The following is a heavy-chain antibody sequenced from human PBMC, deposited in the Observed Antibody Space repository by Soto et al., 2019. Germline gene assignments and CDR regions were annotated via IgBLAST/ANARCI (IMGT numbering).Heavy chain of an antibody. Sequence: SETLSLTCTVSGGSISSGGDYWSWIRQYPGKGLEWIGYIYYNGSTNYNPSLKSRATTSVDTSKNQFSLKLSSVTAADTAVYYCARARGVATIIYYYGMDVWGQGTTVTVSS. J-gene: IGHJ6*02. CDR2: IYYNGST. V-gene: IGHV4-31*03. CDR3: ARARGVATIIYYYGMDV. CDR1: GGSISSGGDY. D-gene: IGHD5-12*01.